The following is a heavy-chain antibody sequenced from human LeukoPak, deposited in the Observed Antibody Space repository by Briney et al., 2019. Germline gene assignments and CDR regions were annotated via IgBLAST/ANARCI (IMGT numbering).Heavy chain of an antibody. CDR1: GGTFSSYA. CDR2: IIPILGIA. J-gene: IGHJ4*02. D-gene: IGHD3-22*01. Sequence: GSSVKVSCKASGGTFSSYAISWVRQAPGQGLEWMGRIIPILGIANYAQKFQGRVTITADKSTSTAYMELSSLRSEDTAVYYCAKGLTMIVVVITGDVDYWGQGTLVTVSS. V-gene: IGHV1-69*04. CDR3: AKGLTMIVVVITGDVDY.